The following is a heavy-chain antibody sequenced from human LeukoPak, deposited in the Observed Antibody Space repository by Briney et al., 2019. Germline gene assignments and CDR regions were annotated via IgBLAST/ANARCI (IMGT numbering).Heavy chain of an antibody. Sequence: GGSLRLSCAASGFTFSTYAMSWVRQAPGKGLEWVSVISGNTRSTYYADSVKGRFTISRDNSKNTPYLQMNSRRDEDTAVYYCASTYKDSGYDLSYYYYYYMDVWGKGTTVSVSS. J-gene: IGHJ6*03. CDR2: ISGNTRST. V-gene: IGHV3-23*01. CDR1: GFTFSTYA. D-gene: IGHD5-12*01. CDR3: ASTYKDSGYDLSYYYYYYMDV.